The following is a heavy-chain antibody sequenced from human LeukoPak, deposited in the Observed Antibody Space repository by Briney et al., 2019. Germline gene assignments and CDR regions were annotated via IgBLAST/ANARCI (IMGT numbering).Heavy chain of an antibody. D-gene: IGHD2-2*02. CDR3: ARGRYCSSTSCYIPHDAFDI. CDR2: IYYSGST. J-gene: IGHJ3*02. Sequence: SQTLSLTCTVSGGSISSGDYYWGWIRQPPGEGLEWIGYIYYSGSTYYNPSLKSRVTISVDTSKNQYSLKLSSVTAADTAVYYCARGRYCSSTSCYIPHDAFDIWGQGTMVTVSS. CDR1: GGSISSGDYY. V-gene: IGHV4-30-4*08.